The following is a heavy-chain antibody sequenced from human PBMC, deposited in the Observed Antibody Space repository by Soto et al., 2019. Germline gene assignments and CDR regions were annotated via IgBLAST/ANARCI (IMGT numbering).Heavy chain of an antibody. Sequence: GGSLRLSCAASGFTVSSNYMSWVRQAPGKGLEWVSVIYSGGSTYYADSVKGRFTISRDNSKNTLYLQMNSLRAEDTAVYYCAKDLVRGYYDSSGYYSYYYYYGMDVWGQGTTVTVSS. CDR1: GFTVSSNY. J-gene: IGHJ6*02. CDR3: AKDLVRGYYDSSGYYSYYYYYGMDV. V-gene: IGHV3-53*01. CDR2: IYSGGST. D-gene: IGHD3-22*01.